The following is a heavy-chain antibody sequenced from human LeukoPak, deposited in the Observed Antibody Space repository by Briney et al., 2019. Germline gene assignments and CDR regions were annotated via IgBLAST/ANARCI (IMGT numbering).Heavy chain of an antibody. CDR2: IYYSGST. D-gene: IGHD2-15*01. CDR1: GGSISSYY. J-gene: IGHJ6*02. CDR3: ARVSKQDIYYYYYGMDV. V-gene: IGHV4-59*01. Sequence: SETLSLTCTVSGGSISSYYWRWIRQPPGKGLEWIGYIYYSGSTNYNPSLKSRVTISVDTSKNQFSLKLSSVTAADTAVYYCARVSKQDIYYYYYGMDVWGQGTTVTVSS.